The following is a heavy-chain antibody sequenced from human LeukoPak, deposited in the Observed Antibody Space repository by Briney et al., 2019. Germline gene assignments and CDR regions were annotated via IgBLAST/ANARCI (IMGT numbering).Heavy chain of an antibody. J-gene: IGHJ4*02. Sequence: ASVKVSCKASGYTFTSYAMHWVRQAPGQGLEWMGWINAGNGNTKYSQKFQGRVTITRDTSASTAYMELSSLRSEDTAVYYCARDRLGDCGGDCYLYYFDYWGQGTLVTVSS. CDR2: INAGNGNT. CDR3: ARDRLGDCGGDCYLYYFDY. D-gene: IGHD2-21*02. V-gene: IGHV1-3*01. CDR1: GYTFTSYA.